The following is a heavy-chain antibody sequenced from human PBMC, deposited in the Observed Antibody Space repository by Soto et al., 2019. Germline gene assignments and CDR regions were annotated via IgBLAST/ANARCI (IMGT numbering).Heavy chain of an antibody. Sequence: KASETLSLTCTVSGGSISSYYWSWIRQPPGKGLEWIGYIYYSGSTNYNPSLKSRVTISVDTSKNQFSLKLSSVTAADTAVYYCARDGRGGYCSGGSCYSDYYYGMDVWGQGTTVTVSS. D-gene: IGHD2-15*01. CDR3: ARDGRGGYCSGGSCYSDYYYGMDV. V-gene: IGHV4-59*01. J-gene: IGHJ6*02. CDR1: GGSISSYY. CDR2: IYYSGST.